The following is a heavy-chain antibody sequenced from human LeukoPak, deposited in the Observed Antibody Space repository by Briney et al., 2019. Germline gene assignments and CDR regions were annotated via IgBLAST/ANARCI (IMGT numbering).Heavy chain of an antibody. J-gene: IGHJ6*03. CDR3: ARVLSPPAAIPHRYYCYMDV. CDR1: GGSISSSSYY. V-gene: IGHV4-61*01. D-gene: IGHD2-2*01. Sequence: SETLSLTCTVSGGSISSSSYYWSWIRQPPGKGLEWIGYIYYSGSTNYNPSLKSRVTISVDTSKNQFSLKLSSVTAADTAVYYCARVLSPPAAIPHRYYCYMDVWGKGTTVTISS. CDR2: IYYSGST.